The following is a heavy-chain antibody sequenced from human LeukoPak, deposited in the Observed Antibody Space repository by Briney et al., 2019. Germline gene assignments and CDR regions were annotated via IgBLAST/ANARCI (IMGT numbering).Heavy chain of an antibody. CDR2: IKGKTDGGTT. Sequence: PGGSLRLSCAASGLTFRNAWMSWVRQAPGKGLEWVGRIKGKTDGGTTDYAAPVKGRFTISRDDSKNTLYLQMSSLKTEDTAVYYCTTDLVSGYYYWGQGTLVTVSS. J-gene: IGHJ4*02. D-gene: IGHD3-3*01. V-gene: IGHV3-15*01. CDR3: TTDLVSGYYY. CDR1: GLTFRNAW.